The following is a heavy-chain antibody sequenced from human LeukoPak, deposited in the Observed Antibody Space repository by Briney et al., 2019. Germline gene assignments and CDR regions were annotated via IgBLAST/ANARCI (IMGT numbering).Heavy chain of an antibody. CDR3: ARQDYGEEGADY. CDR2: IYPRDSTT. V-gene: IGHV5-51*01. CDR1: GYTFTHDW. J-gene: IGHJ4*02. Sequence: GESLKISCKSSGYTFTHDWIGWVRQMPGKGLEWMGIIYPRDSTTRYSPAFEGQVTISVDKSITTAYLQWSSLKASDTAMYYCARQDYGEEGADYWGQGTLVTVSS. D-gene: IGHD4-17*01.